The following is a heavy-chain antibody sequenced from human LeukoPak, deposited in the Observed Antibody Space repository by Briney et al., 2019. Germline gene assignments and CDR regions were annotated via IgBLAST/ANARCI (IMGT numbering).Heavy chain of an antibody. Sequence: SVKVSCKASGGTFSSYAISWGRQAPGQGLEWMGRIIPVLGIANYAQKFQGRVTITADKSTSTAYMELSSLRSEDTAVYYCARERSLGYYYYGMDVWGQGTTVTVSS. D-gene: IGHD3-16*01. CDR2: IIPVLGIA. J-gene: IGHJ6*02. V-gene: IGHV1-69*04. CDR1: GGTFSSYA. CDR3: ARERSLGYYYYGMDV.